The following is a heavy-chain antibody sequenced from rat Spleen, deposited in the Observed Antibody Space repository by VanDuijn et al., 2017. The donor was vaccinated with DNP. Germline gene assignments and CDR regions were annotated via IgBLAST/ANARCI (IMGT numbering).Heavy chain of an antibody. CDR1: GFTFSDYY. V-gene: IGHV5-20*01. Sequence: EVQLVESGGGLVQPGRSLKLSCAASGFTFSDYYMAWVRQAPTKGLEWVAYIRYDGGITQYGDSVKGRFTVSRDNAKSTLYLQMDSLRSEDTATYYCATLGGSYHYYAMDAWGQGTSVTVSS. D-gene: IGHD1-3*01. CDR3: ATLGGSYHYYAMDA. J-gene: IGHJ4*01. CDR2: IRYDGGIT.